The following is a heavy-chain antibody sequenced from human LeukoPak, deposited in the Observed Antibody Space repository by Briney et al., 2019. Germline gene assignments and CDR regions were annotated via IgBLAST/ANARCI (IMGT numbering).Heavy chain of an antibody. CDR1: GFIFSDYY. Sequence: PGGSLRLSCAASGFIFSDYYMSWIRQAPGKGLEWVSYISSSGSTIYYADSVKGRFTISRDNAKNSLYLQMNSLRAEDTAVYYCARDAGYGYDRFDYWGQGTQVTVSS. V-gene: IGHV3-11*04. D-gene: IGHD5-18*01. J-gene: IGHJ4*02. CDR3: ARDAGYGYDRFDY. CDR2: ISSSGSTI.